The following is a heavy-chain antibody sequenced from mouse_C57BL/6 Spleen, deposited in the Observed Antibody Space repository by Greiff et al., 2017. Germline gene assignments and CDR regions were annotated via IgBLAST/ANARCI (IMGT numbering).Heavy chain of an antibody. V-gene: IGHV1-18*01. D-gene: IGHD2-5*01. Sequence: EVQLQQSGPELVKPGASVKIPCKASGYTFTDYNMDWVKQSHGKSLEWIGDINPNNGGTIYNQKFKGKATLTVDKSSSTAYMELRSLTSEDTAVYYCAREEAYYSNSFAYWGQGTLVTVAA. CDR1: GYTFTDYN. CDR3: AREEAYYSNSFAY. J-gene: IGHJ3*01. CDR2: INPNNGGT.